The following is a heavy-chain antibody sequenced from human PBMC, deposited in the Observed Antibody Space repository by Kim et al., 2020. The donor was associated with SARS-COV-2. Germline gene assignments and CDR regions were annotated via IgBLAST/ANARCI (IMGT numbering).Heavy chain of an antibody. V-gene: IGHV1-46*01. Sequence: ASVKVSCKASGYTFTRYHMQWVRQAPGQGLEWMGMINPSGRPSHAQKVRGRLTVTRDTSTSTVYIDLSSLGSEDTAVYYCARGGDKDYDNFDYWGQGTLVTVSS. CDR3: ARGGDKDYDNFDY. CDR1: GYTFTRYH. CDR2: INPSGRP. J-gene: IGHJ4*02. D-gene: IGHD4-17*01.